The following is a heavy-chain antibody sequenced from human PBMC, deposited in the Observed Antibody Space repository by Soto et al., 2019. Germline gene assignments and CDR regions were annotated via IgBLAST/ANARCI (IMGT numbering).Heavy chain of an antibody. J-gene: IGHJ6*02. V-gene: IGHV3-48*03. CDR2: ISSSGSTI. Sequence: GSLRLSCAASGFTFSSYEMNWVRQAPGKGLEWVSYISSSGSTIYYADSVKGRFTISRDNAKNSLYLQMNSLRAEDTAVYYCARIITGTWNYYYYGMDVWGQGTTVTVSS. CDR3: ARIITGTWNYYYYGMDV. D-gene: IGHD1-7*01. CDR1: GFTFSSYE.